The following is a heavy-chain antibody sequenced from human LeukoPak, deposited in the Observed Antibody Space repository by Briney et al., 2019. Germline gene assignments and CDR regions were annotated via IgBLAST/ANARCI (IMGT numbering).Heavy chain of an antibody. CDR3: ARDPQVLSSSASGYYYYYMDV. J-gene: IGHJ6*03. CDR1: GYTFTSYD. D-gene: IGHD6-6*01. Sequence: ASVKLSCKASGYTFTSYDINWVRQATGQGLEWMGWMNPNSGNTGYAQKFQGRVTTTRNTSISTAYMELSSLRSEDTAVYYCARDPQVLSSSASGYYYYYMDVWGKGTTVTVSS. V-gene: IGHV1-8*01. CDR2: MNPNSGNT.